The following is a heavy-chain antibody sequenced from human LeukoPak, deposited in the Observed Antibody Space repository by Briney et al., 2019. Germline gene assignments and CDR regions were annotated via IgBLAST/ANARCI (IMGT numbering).Heavy chain of an antibody. CDR3: ARRALIAVAGGFDY. Sequence: NPSGNLSLTCAVYGGSFSDYYWSWIRQPPGKGLGWIGEINHSGSTNYNPSLKSRVTISVDTSKNQFSLKLSSVTAADTAVYYCARRALIAVAGGFDYWGQGTLVTVSS. J-gene: IGHJ4*02. V-gene: IGHV4-34*01. CDR2: INHSGST. CDR1: GGSFSDYY. D-gene: IGHD6-19*01.